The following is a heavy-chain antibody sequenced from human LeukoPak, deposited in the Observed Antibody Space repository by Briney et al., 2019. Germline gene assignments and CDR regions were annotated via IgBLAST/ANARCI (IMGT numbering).Heavy chain of an antibody. J-gene: IGHJ4*02. V-gene: IGHV3-33*01. D-gene: IGHD3-22*01. CDR2: IWYDGNNK. CDR3: AREFDYYDSSGYLN. CDR1: GFTFSSYD. Sequence: GGSLRLSCAASGFTFSSYDMHWVRQAPGKGLDWVAVIWYDGNNKDYADSVKGRFTISRDNSKNTLYLQMNSLRAEDTAVYYCAREFDYYDSSGYLNWGQGTLVTDSS.